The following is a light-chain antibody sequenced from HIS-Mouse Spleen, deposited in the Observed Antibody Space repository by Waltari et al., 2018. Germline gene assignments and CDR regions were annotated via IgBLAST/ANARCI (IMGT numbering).Light chain of an antibody. CDR1: SSDVGGYNY. V-gene: IGLV2-14*01. CDR3: SSYTSSSTWV. Sequence: QSALTQPASVSGSPGQSITISCTGTSSDVGGYNYVSWYQQHPGKAPKHMIYEVSNRPTGVSNRFSGPKSGNTASLTISGLQAEDEADYYCSSYTSSSTWVFGGGTKLTVL. J-gene: IGLJ3*02. CDR2: EVS.